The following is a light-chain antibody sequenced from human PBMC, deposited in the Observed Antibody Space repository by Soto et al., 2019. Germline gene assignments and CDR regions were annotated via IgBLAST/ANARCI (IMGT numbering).Light chain of an antibody. J-gene: IGKJ5*01. CDR1: KSVSSY. Sequence: EIVLTQSPATLSLSPGERATLSCRASKSVSSYLAWYQQKPGQAPRLLIYDASNRASGIPARFSGSGSGKDFTLTISSLEPEDFAVYYCQQRSNWPIPFGQGTRLEIK. V-gene: IGKV3-11*01. CDR2: DAS. CDR3: QQRSNWPIP.